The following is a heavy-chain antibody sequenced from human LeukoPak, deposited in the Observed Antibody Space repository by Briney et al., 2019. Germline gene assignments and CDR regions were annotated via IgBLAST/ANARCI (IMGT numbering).Heavy chain of an antibody. V-gene: IGHV1-24*01. CDR1: GYTLTELS. CDR3: ATALGYGSGSYLAPNAY. J-gene: IGHJ4*02. D-gene: IGHD3-10*01. CDR2: FDPEDGET. Sequence: ASVTVSCKVSGYTLTELSMHWVRQAPGKGLEWMGGFDPEDGETIYAQKFQGRVTITEDTATDTAYMELSRLRSEDTAVYYCATALGYGSGSYLAPNAYWGQGPLVPVSS.